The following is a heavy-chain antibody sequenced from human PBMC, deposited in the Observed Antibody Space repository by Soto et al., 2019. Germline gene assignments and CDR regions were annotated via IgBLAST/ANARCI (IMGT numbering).Heavy chain of an antibody. CDR1: GGSFSAYY. CDR2: INHSGST. Sequence: SETLSLTCAVYGGSFSAYYWSWIRQPPGKGLEWIGIINHSGSTNYNPSLKSRVTISVDTSKNQFSLKLSSVTAADTAEYYCARADGYYYGSSYYYHGMDVWGQGTTVTVSS. J-gene: IGHJ6*02. D-gene: IGHD5-18*01. V-gene: IGHV4-34*01. CDR3: ARADGYYYGSSYYYHGMDV.